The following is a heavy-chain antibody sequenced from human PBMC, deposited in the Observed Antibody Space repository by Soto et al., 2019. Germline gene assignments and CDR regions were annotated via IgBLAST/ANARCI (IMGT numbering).Heavy chain of an antibody. CDR1: GGSISSGGYY. D-gene: IGHD3-16*01. J-gene: IGHJ4*02. Sequence: QVQLQESGPGLVKPSQTLSLTCTVSGGSISSGGYYGSWIRQHPGKGLEWIGYIYYSGSTYYNPSLKSRVIISVDTSKNQFSLKLSSVTAADTAVYYCAYSDSSMITFGPDYWGQGTLVTVSS. CDR3: AYSDSSMITFGPDY. CDR2: IYYSGST. V-gene: IGHV4-31*03.